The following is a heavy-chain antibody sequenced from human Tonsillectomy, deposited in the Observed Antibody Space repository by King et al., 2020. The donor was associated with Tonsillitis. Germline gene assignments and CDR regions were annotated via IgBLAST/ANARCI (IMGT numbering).Heavy chain of an antibody. CDR1: GYSFTSYW. J-gene: IGHJ4*02. CDR2: IDPSDSYT. Sequence: VQLVESGAEVKKPGESLRISCKGSGYSFTSYWSSWVRQMPGQGLEWMGRIDPSDSYTNYSPSFQGHVTISADKSISTPYLQWSGLKAPDTAMYYCARLRYSSSSEFDYWGQGTLVTVSS. V-gene: IGHV5-10-1*03. CDR3: ARLRYSSSSEFDY. D-gene: IGHD6-6*01.